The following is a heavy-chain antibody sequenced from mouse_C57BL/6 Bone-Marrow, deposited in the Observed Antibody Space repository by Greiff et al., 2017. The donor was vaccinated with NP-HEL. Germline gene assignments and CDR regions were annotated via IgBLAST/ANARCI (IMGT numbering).Heavy chain of an antibody. D-gene: IGHD4-1*01. V-gene: IGHV1-19*01. CDR3: ARSGTLFDY. CDR2: INPYNGGT. Sequence: VQLQQSGPVLLKPGASVKMSCKASGYTFTDYHMNWVKQSHGKSLEWIGVINPYNGGTSYNQKFKGKATLTVDKSSSTAYMELNSLTSEDSAVYYCARSGTLFDYWGQGTTLTVSS. CDR1: GYTFTDYH. J-gene: IGHJ2*01.